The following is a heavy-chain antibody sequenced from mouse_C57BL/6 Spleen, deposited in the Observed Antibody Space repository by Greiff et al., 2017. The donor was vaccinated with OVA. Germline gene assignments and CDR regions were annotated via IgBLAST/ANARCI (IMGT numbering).Heavy chain of an antibody. CDR2: IWRGGST. V-gene: IGHV2-5*01. CDR1: GFSLTSYG. D-gene: IGHD1-1*01. J-gene: IGHJ1*03. CDR3: AKNEGYYGSSYWYFDV. Sequence: QVQLQQSGPGLVQPSQSLSITCTVSGFSLTSYGVHWVRQSPGKGLEWLGVIWRGGSTDYNAAFMSRLSITKDNSKSQVFFKMNSLQADYTAIYYCAKNEGYYGSSYWYFDVWGTGTTVTVSS.